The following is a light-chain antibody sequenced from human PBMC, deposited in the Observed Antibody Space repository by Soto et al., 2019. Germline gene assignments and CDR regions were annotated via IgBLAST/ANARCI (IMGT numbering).Light chain of an antibody. CDR3: QHYETYPWT. J-gene: IGKJ1*01. CDR2: KAS. CDR1: QSISSW. V-gene: IGKV1-5*03. Sequence: DIQMTQSPSTLSASIGDRVTITCRASQSISSWLAWYQQKPGTAPKLLIHKASNLESGVPSRFSGSGSGTEFTLTVSSLQPDDFATYYCQHYETYPWTFGQGTQVENK.